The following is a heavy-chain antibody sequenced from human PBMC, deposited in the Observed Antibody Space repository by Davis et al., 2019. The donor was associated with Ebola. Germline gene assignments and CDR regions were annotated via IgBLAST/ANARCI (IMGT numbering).Heavy chain of an antibody. J-gene: IGHJ6*02. D-gene: IGHD5-12*01. V-gene: IGHV3-30*18. CDR3: AKSATYSGYDGYYYYGMDV. Sequence: GGSLRLSCAASGFPFSSYGMHWVRQAPGKGLEWVAVISSDGSNKYYADSVKGRFTISRDNSKNTLYLQMNSLRAEDTAVYYCAKSATYSGYDGYYYYGMDVWGQGTTVTVSS. CDR1: GFPFSSYG. CDR2: ISSDGSNK.